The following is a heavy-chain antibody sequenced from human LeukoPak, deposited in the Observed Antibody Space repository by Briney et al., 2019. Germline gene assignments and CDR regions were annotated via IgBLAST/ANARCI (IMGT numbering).Heavy chain of an antibody. Sequence: SENLSLTCSVSGGSITSGTYYWDWIRQPPGKGLEWIGTMFYTGRTDYNPSLKSRVTISVDTSKNQFSLRLSSVTAADTAVYYCARVAVKGRGASTKGPSTHPYF. D-gene: IGHD1-26*01. CDR1: GGSITSGTYY. CDR2: MFYTGRT. J-gene: IGHJ1*01. V-gene: IGHV4-39*07. CDR3: ARVAVKGRGASTKGPSTHPYF.